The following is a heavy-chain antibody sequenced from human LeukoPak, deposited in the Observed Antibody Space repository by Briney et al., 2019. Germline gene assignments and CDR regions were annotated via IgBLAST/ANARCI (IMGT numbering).Heavy chain of an antibody. Sequence: PGGSLRLSCAASGSTFSSYSMNWVRQAPGKGLEWVSSISSSDHIAYAGSVKGRFTISRDNAKNALYLQVNSLRAEDTAVYYCARGIVPAAFDYWDQGTLVTVSS. CDR3: ARGIVPAAFDY. V-gene: IGHV3-21*01. CDR1: GSTFSSYS. CDR2: ISSSDHI. D-gene: IGHD2-2*01. J-gene: IGHJ4*02.